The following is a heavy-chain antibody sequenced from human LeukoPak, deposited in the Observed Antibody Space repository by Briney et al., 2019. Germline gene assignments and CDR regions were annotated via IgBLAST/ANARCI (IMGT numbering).Heavy chain of an antibody. CDR1: GGSISSGGYY. CDR3: ARDSGYDSSGYYSTFDY. CDR2: IYYSGST. Sequence: SQTLSLTCTVSGGSISSGGYYWSWIRQHPGKGLEWIGYIYYSGSTNYNPSLKSRVTISVDTSKNQFSLKLSSVTAADTAVYYCARDSGYDSSGYYSTFDYWGQGTLVTVSS. V-gene: IGHV4-31*03. J-gene: IGHJ4*02. D-gene: IGHD3-22*01.